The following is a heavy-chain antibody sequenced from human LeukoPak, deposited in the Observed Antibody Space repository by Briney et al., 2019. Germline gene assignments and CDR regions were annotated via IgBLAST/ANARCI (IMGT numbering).Heavy chain of an antibody. CDR2: IYYSGST. J-gene: IGHJ4*02. V-gene: IGHV4-59*01. Sequence: PSETLSLTCTVSGGSISSYYESCMREPPGKGLEWIGYIYYSGSTNYNPSLKSRVTISVDTSKNQFSLKLSSVTAADTAVYYCARGNYYDNWGQGTLVTVSS. CDR1: GGSISSYY. CDR3: ARGNYYDN.